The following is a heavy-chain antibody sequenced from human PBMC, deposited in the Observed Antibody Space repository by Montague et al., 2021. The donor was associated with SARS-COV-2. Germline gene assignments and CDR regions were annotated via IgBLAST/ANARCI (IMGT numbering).Heavy chain of an antibody. CDR3: ARVGRSYGSGNYDGMDV. CDR1: GDSITYFY. D-gene: IGHD3-10*01. J-gene: IGHJ6*02. Sequence: SETLSLTCTVSGDSITYFYWNWIRQPAGNGLEWIGRISAGGGANYNPSLKSRVTMSMDTSKRQLSLKLNSVTAEDTAVYYCARVGRSYGSGNYDGMDVWGQGTTVTVSS. CDR2: ISAGGGA. V-gene: IGHV4-4*07.